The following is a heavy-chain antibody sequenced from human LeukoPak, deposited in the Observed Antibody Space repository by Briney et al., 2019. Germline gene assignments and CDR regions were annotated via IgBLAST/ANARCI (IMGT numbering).Heavy chain of an antibody. V-gene: IGHV5-51*01. CDR3: ARGADPAMSTTHYYYMDV. CDR2: IYPGDSDT. CDR1: GYSFTSFW. D-gene: IGHD5-18*01. Sequence: GESLKISCKGSGYSFTSFWIAWVRQMPGKGLEWMGIIYPGDSDTRYSPSFQGQVTISADKSISTAYLQWSSLRASDTAMYYCARGADPAMSTTHYYYMDVWGKGTTVTVSS. J-gene: IGHJ6*03.